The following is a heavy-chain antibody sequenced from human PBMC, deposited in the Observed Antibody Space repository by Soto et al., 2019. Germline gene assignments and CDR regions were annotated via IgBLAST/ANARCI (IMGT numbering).Heavy chain of an antibody. CDR3: ARGILEHDYSSYGMDV. D-gene: IGHD1-1*01. CDR2: ISAYNGNT. CDR1: GYTFTSYG. Sequence: AASVKVSCKASGYTFTSYGISWVRQAPGQGLEWMGWISAYNGNTNYAQKLQGRVTMTTDTSTSTAYMELRSLRSDDTAVYYCARGILEHDYSSYGMDVCGQGTSVTVSS. J-gene: IGHJ6*02. V-gene: IGHV1-18*01.